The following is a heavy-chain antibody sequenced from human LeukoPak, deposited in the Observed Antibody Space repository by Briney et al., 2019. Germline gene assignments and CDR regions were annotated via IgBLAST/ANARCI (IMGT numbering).Heavy chain of an antibody. D-gene: IGHD6-13*01. CDR1: GFTFSSYE. CDR3: AREGAIAAAGTGDYYYYYYMDV. Sequence: PGGSLRLSCAASGFTFSSYEMNWVRQAPGKGLEWVSYISSSGSTIYYADSVKGRFTISRDNAKNSLYLQMNSLRAEDTAVYYCAREGAIAAAGTGDYYYYYYMDVWGKGTTVTVSS. V-gene: IGHV3-48*03. CDR2: ISSSGSTI. J-gene: IGHJ6*03.